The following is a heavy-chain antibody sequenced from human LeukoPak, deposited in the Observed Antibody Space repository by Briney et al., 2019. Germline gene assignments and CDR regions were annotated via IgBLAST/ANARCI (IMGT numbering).Heavy chain of an antibody. V-gene: IGHV3-23*01. Sequence: GGSLRLSCAASGFTVSSNYMSWVRQAPGKGLEWVSAISGSGGSTYYADSVKGRFTISRDNSKNTLYLQMNSLRAEDTAVYYCATERLVVGATSPFDYWGQGTLVTVSS. CDR3: ATERLVVGATSPFDY. D-gene: IGHD1-26*01. J-gene: IGHJ4*02. CDR1: GFTVSSNY. CDR2: ISGSGGST.